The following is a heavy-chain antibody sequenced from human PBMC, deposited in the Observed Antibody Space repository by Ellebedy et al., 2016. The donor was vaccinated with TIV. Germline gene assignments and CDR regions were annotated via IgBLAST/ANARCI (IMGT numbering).Heavy chain of an antibody. CDR1: GFTFSSYW. D-gene: IGHD5-24*01. V-gene: IGHV3-7*03. Sequence: GGSLRLXXAASGFTFSSYWMSWVRQAPGKGLEWVANIKPDGSEIFYVDSVKGRFTISRDNAKTSLYLQMNSLRAEDTAVYYCARSPDGFDYWGQGTLVTVSS. J-gene: IGHJ4*02. CDR3: ARSPDGFDY. CDR2: IKPDGSEI.